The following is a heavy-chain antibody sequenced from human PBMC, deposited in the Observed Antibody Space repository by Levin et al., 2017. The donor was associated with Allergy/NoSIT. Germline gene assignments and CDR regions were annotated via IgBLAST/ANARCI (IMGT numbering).Heavy chain of an antibody. D-gene: IGHD2-15*01. Sequence: ASVKVSCKASGYTFTGYYMHWVRQAPGQGLEWMGWINPNSGGTNYAQKFQGRVTMTRDTSISTAYMELSRLRSDDTAVYYCARECSGGSCYSFAFDIWGQGTMVTVSS. V-gene: IGHV1-2*02. CDR1: GYTFTGYY. CDR3: ARECSGGSCYSFAFDI. CDR2: INPNSGGT. J-gene: IGHJ3*02.